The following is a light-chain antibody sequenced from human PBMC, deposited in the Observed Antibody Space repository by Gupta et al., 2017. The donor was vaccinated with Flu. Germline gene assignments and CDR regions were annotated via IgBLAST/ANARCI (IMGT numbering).Light chain of an antibody. CDR2: ENN. CDR1: SSNIGRNY. Sequence: QSVLTHPPSVSAAPGPKVTISCSGSSSNIGRNYVSWYQHLPGTAPKLIIYENNKRPSGMPDRFSCAKSGTSTTLGITGLQTGDEADYYCGTWDQSKGNGRVFETGTKVTVL. CDR3: GTWDQSKGNGRV. V-gene: IGLV1-51*02. J-gene: IGLJ1*01.